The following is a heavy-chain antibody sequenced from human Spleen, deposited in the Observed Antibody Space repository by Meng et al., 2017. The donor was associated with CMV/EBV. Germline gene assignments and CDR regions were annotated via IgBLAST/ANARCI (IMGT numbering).Heavy chain of an antibody. Sequence: SFSGYFRTWDRQPPGKGLGWIGEINHRGSTNYNPSVESRISISVDTSRNQFSLKMPSVAAAETAVYYCARRGPSYTSSSSSSGHIDYWGQGTLVTVSS. D-gene: IGHD6-13*01. CDR1: SFSGYF. CDR3: ARRGPSYTSSSSSSGHIDY. J-gene: IGHJ4*02. V-gene: IGHV4-34*01. CDR2: INHRGST.